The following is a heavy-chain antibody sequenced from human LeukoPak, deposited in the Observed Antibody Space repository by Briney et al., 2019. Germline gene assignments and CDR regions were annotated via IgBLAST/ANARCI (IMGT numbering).Heavy chain of an antibody. V-gene: IGHV4-59*08. CDR2: IYYSGST. D-gene: IGHD2-2*01. CDR3: ARELLSYYMDV. Sequence: SETLSLTCTVSGDSIVSNYWSWFGRPPGRGLEWIGYIYYSGSTSYNPSLKSRLTISVDTSKNQFSLQLSSVTAADTAVYYCARELLSYYMDVWGKGTTVTVSS. CDR1: GDSIVSNY. J-gene: IGHJ6*03.